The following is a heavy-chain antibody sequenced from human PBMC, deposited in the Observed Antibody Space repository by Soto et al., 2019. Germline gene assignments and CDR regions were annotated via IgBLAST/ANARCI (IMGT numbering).Heavy chain of an antibody. CDR1: GFTFDDHA. V-gene: IGHV3-9*01. D-gene: IGHD3-16*02. CDR3: VQDISSYYGGMDV. J-gene: IGHJ6*02. Sequence: ELQLGESGGGLVQPGRSLRLSCAASGFTFDDHAMHWVRQAPGKGLEWVSGISWNGGTIGYADSVKGRFTISRDNAKNSLYLEMNSLRVEDTALYYCVQDISSYYGGMDVWGQGTTVTVSS. CDR2: ISWNGGTI.